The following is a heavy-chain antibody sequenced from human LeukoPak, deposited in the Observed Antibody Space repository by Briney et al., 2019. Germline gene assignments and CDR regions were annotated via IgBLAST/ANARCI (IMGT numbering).Heavy chain of an antibody. CDR1: GFTFSSYA. CDR2: IRYDGSNR. J-gene: IGHJ4*02. CDR3: ARVAMIVAKPYDN. Sequence: GGSLRLSCAASGFTFSSYAMHWVRQAPGKGLEWVAFIRYDGSNRYYTDSVKGRFTISRDNSKNTLYLQMNSLRAEDTAVYYCARVAMIVAKPYDNWGQGTLVTVSS. D-gene: IGHD3-22*01. V-gene: IGHV3-30*02.